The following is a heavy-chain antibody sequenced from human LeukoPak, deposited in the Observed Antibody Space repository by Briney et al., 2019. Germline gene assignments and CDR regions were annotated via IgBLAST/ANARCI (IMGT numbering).Heavy chain of an antibody. Sequence: SETLSLTCTVSGGSISSSSYYWGWIRQPPGKGLEWIGTIYYSGSTYYNPSLKSRVTISVDTSKNQFSLKLSSVTAADTAVYYCARQDYYGSGGDPWGQGTLVTVSS. J-gene: IGHJ5*02. CDR1: GGSISSSSYY. CDR3: ARQDYYGSGGDP. V-gene: IGHV4-39*01. D-gene: IGHD3-10*01. CDR2: IYYSGST.